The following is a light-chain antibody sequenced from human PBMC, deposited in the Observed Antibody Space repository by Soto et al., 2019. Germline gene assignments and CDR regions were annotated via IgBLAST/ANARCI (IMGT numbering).Light chain of an antibody. V-gene: IGKV3-20*01. CDR3: QQYDSSPWT. CDR1: QSVSSSY. J-gene: IGKJ1*01. CDR2: DTS. Sequence: EIVLTQSPGTLSLSPGERATLSCRASQSVSSSYLAWYQQTPGQAPRLLVYDTSYRATGVPDRFSGSWSGTDFTLTISRLEPEDSAVYYCQQYDSSPWTFGQGTKVDIK.